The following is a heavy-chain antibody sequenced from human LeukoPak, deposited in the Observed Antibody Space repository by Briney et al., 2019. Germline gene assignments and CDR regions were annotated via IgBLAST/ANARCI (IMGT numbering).Heavy chain of an antibody. CDR3: ARDQWLVLGGDY. V-gene: IGHV3-30-3*01. Sequence: GRSLRLSCAASGFTFSSYAMHWVRQAPGKGLEWVAVISYDGSNKYYADSVKGRFTISRDNSKNTVYLQMNSLRVEDTAVYYCARDQWLVLGGDYWGQGTLATVSS. D-gene: IGHD6-19*01. CDR2: ISYDGSNK. CDR1: GFTFSSYA. J-gene: IGHJ4*02.